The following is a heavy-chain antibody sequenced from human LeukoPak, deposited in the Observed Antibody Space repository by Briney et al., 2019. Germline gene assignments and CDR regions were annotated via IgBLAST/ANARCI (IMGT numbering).Heavy chain of an antibody. CDR3: ARGSRVWFGELLFDY. J-gene: IGHJ4*02. V-gene: IGHV3-11*06. CDR2: ISSSSSYT. CDR1: GFTLSDHY. Sequence: GGSLRLSCAASGFTLSDHYMSWIRQAPGKGLEWVSYISSSSSYTNYADSVKGRFTISRDNAKNSLYLQMNSLRAEDTAVYYCARGSRVWFGELLFDYWGQGTLVTVSS. D-gene: IGHD3-10*01.